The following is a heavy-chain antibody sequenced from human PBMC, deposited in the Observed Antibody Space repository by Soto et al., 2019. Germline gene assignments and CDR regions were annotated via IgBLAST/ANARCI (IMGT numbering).Heavy chain of an antibody. CDR3: ADPGAPESDV. J-gene: IGHJ6*02. CDR2: ISNDGSKK. V-gene: IGHV3-30*03. CDR1: GFPFSSYG. Sequence: GGSLRLSCVASGFPFSSYGIHWVRQSPGKGLEWVAVISNDGSKKYYAASVKGRFTISRDNSKNMLYLPMNSLSAEDTAVYYCADPGAPESDVSGQGTTITVSS.